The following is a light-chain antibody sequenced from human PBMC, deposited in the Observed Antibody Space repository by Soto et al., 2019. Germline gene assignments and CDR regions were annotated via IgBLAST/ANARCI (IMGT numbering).Light chain of an antibody. Sequence: DIQMTQSPSTLSASVGDRVTITCRASQSIGDWLAWYQQKPGKAPKLLIYDASSLESGVPSRFNGSGSGTEFTLTISSLQPDDSATYYCQHYNNYSGTFGQGTKVDIK. CDR3: QHYNNYSGT. CDR1: QSIGDW. V-gene: IGKV1-5*01. CDR2: DAS. J-gene: IGKJ1*01.